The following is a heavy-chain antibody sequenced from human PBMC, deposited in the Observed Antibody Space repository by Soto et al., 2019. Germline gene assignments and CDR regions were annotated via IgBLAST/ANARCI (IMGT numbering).Heavy chain of an antibody. CDR1: GFTFSIYA. V-gene: IGHV3-64D*06. J-gene: IGHJ4*02. CDR2: ISTNGGST. D-gene: IGHD3-22*01. Sequence: PGGSLRLSCSASGFTFSIYAMHWVRQAPGKGLEYVSSISTNGGSTHYAESVKGRFTISRHNSKNTQKLQMSSLRTDDTAVYYCVKGEYYYDSSGYYPFDYWGQGT. CDR3: VKGEYYYDSSGYYPFDY.